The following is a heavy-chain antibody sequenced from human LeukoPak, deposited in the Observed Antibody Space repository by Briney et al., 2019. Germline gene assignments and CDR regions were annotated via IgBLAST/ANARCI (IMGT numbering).Heavy chain of an antibody. Sequence: SETLSLTCTVSGGSISSYYWSWIRQPPGKGLEWTGYIYYSGSTNYNPSLKSRVTISVDTSKNQFSLKLSSVTAADTAVYYCAKDQKTGYSYGYLFYYYYMDVWGKGTTVSISS. CDR2: IYYSGST. CDR1: GGSISSYY. J-gene: IGHJ6*03. D-gene: IGHD5-18*01. CDR3: AKDQKTGYSYGYLFYYYYMDV. V-gene: IGHV4-59*01.